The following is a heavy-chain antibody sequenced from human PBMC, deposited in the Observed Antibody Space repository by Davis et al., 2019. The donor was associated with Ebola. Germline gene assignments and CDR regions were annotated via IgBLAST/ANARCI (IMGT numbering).Heavy chain of an antibody. CDR3: ARDRYYDSSGYYYYGMDV. J-gene: IGHJ6*02. V-gene: IGHV4-4*02. D-gene: IGHD3-22*01. Sequence: GSLRLSCAVSGGSISSSNWWSWVRQPQGKGLEWIGEIYHSGSTNYNPSLKSRVTISVDKSKNQFSLKLSSVTAADTAVYYCARDRYYDSSGYYYYGMDVWGQGTTVTVSS. CDR2: IYHSGST. CDR1: GGSISSSNW.